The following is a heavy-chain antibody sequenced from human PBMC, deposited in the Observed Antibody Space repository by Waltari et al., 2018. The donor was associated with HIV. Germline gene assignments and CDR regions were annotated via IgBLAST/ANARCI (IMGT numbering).Heavy chain of an antibody. CDR1: GYTFSTSD. J-gene: IGHJ6*02. Sequence: QAQLVQSGAEVKRPGASVQVSCRASGYTFSTSDFNWVRQATGQGLEWMGWMNPNNGNSGVVQKFQGRVTMTRDTAISTAYMELSSLGSEDTAVYYCARGGEMGAPYVGMDVWGQGTTVTVSS. CDR2: MNPNNGNS. D-gene: IGHD3-10*01. V-gene: IGHV1-8*01. CDR3: ARGGEMGAPYVGMDV.